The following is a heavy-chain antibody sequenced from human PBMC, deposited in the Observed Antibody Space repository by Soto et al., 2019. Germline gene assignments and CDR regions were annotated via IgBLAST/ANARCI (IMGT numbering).Heavy chain of an antibody. D-gene: IGHD3-22*01. CDR2: ISSSSSYI. CDR3: ARLDYYDYSGYDAFDI. Sequence: EVQRVESGGGLVKPGGSLRLSCAASGFTFSSYSMNWVRQAPGKGLEWVSSISSSSSYIYYADSVKGRFTISRDNAKNSLYLHTNSMRSEDTAIYYCARLDYYDYSGYDAFDIWGQGTMVTVSS. CDR1: GFTFSSYS. V-gene: IGHV3-21*04. J-gene: IGHJ3*02.